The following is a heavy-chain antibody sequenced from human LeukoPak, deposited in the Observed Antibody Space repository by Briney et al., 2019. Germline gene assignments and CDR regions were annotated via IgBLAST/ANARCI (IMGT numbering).Heavy chain of an antibody. CDR2: ISSSSSYI. D-gene: IGHD3-10*01. V-gene: IGHV3-21*01. J-gene: IGHJ3*02. CDR3: ARDNARSITMARAYAFDI. CDR1: GFTFSSYS. Sequence: GGSLRLSCAASGFTFSSYSMNWVRQAPGKGLEWVSSISSSSSYIYYADSVKGRFTISRDNAKNSLYLQMNSLRAEDTAVYYCARDNARSITMARAYAFDIWGQGTMVTVSS.